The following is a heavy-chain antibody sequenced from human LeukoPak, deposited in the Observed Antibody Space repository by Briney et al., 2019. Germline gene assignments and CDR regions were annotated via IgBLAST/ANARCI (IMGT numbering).Heavy chain of an antibody. CDR2: MNPNSGNT. V-gene: IGHV1-8*01. CDR3: ARLGSRHGYNWGDL. D-gene: IGHD5-24*01. CDR1: GYTFTSYD. J-gene: IGHJ5*02. Sequence: ASVKVSCKASGYTFTSYDINWVRQAAGQGLEWMGWMNPNSGNTGYAQKFQGRVTMTRDTSINTAYMELSSLRSEDTAMYYCARLGSRHGYNWGDLWGQGTLVTVSS.